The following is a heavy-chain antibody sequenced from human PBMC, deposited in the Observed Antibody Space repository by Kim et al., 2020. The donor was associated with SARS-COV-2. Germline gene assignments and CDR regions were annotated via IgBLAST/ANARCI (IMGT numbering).Heavy chain of an antibody. CDR2: IIPIFGTA. D-gene: IGHD3-9*01. CDR1: GGTFSSYA. Sequence: SVKVSCKASGGTFSSYAISWVRQAPGQGLEWMGGIIPIFGTANYAQKFQGRVTITADESTSTAYMELSSLRSEDTAVYYCARTVGYDILTGYSNWYFDLWGRGTLVTVSS. J-gene: IGHJ2*01. V-gene: IGHV1-69*13. CDR3: ARTVGYDILTGYSNWYFDL.